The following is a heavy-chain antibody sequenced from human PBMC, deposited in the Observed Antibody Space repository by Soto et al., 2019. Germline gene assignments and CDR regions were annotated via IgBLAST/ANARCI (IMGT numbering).Heavy chain of an antibody. J-gene: IGHJ5*02. CDR1: GDSINNSHW. CDR3: AREVNTSPARGPNWFDP. V-gene: IGHV4-4*02. Sequence: QVQLQESGPGLVQPSGTLSLTCAVSGDSINNSHWWSWVRQTPGKGLEWIGETYHSGTTNYNPSLKTRVTISIDKSKNQFSLKMNSVTAADTAVYYCAREVNTSPARGPNWFDPWGQGTLVTV. CDR2: TYHSGTT. D-gene: IGHD2-2*01.